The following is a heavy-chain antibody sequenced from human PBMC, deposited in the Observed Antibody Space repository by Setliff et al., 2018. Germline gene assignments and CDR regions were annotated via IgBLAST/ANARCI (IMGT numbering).Heavy chain of an antibody. D-gene: IGHD3-22*01. V-gene: IGHV4-39*01. CDR2: IHYSGST. J-gene: IGHJ4*02. CDR1: AGSISSSSYY. Sequence: PSETLSLTCTVSAGSISSSSYYWGWIRQPPGKGLEWIATIHYSGSTYYNPSLKSRFTTSVDTSKNQFSLKLSSVTAADTAVYYCARQGRKSDSRGYYYWTDFDYWGQGALVTVSS. CDR3: ARQGRKSDSRGYYYWTDFDY.